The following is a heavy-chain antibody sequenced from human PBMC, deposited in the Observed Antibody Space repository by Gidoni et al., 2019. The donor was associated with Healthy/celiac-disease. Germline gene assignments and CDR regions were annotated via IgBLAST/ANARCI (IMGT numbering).Heavy chain of an antibody. V-gene: IGHV4-34*01. CDR2: INHSGST. Sequence: QVQLQQWGAGLLKPSETLYLNCAVYGGSFSGYYWSWIRQPPGKGLEWIGEINHSGSTNYNPSLKSRVTISVDTSKNQFSLKLSSVTAADTAVYYCARNWLTGDAFDIWGQGTMVTVSS. J-gene: IGHJ3*02. CDR1: GGSFSGYY. D-gene: IGHD7-27*01. CDR3: ARNWLTGDAFDI.